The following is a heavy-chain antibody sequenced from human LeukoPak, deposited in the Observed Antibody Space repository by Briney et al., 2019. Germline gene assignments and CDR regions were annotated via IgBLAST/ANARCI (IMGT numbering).Heavy chain of an antibody. CDR2: ISSSSSSNII. CDR1: GFTFSSYS. Sequence: QPGGYLRLSCAASGFTFSSYSMNWVRQAPGKGLEWVSYISSSSSSNIISYADSVKGRFTISRDNAQNSLYLQMNGLRDEDTAVYYCVRDRAYSFDYWGQGILVTVSS. V-gene: IGHV3-48*02. J-gene: IGHJ4*02. CDR3: VRDRAYSFDY. D-gene: IGHD2-21*01.